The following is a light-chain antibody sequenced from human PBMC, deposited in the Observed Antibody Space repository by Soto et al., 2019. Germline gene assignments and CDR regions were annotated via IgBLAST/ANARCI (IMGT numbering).Light chain of an antibody. CDR1: QNIRSY. CDR3: KQRSNWIT. V-gene: IGKV3-11*01. Sequence: EIVLTQSPATLSLSPGERATLSCRASQNIRSYLAWYQQKPGQAPRLLIYDASNRATGIPARFSGSGSGTDFTLTISSLEPEDFAVYYCKQRSNWITFGQGTRLEIK. J-gene: IGKJ5*01. CDR2: DAS.